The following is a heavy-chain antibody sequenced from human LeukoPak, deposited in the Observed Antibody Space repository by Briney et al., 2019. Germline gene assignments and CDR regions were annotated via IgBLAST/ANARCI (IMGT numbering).Heavy chain of an antibody. CDR3: ASGPALVGYWYYYMDV. CDR1: GGSISGYY. Sequence: PLETLSLTCTVSGGSISGYYWSWIRQPPEKGLEWIGYIYYSGSTNYNPSLKSRVTISVDTSKNQFSLKLSSVTAADTAVYYCASGPALVGYWYYYMDVWGKGTTVTVSS. D-gene: IGHD2-8*02. J-gene: IGHJ6*03. CDR2: IYYSGST. V-gene: IGHV4-59*01.